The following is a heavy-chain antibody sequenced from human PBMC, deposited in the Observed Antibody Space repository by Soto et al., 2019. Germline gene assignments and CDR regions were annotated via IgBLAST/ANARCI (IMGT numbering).Heavy chain of an antibody. J-gene: IGHJ6*02. CDR2: IGESGTPT. CDR1: GFTFSSCA. D-gene: IGHD2-2*01. V-gene: IGHV3-23*01. CDR3: ARYIPGVRYYGMDV. Sequence: PGGSVRLSCAASGFTFSSCAMKWVRQSPGKGLEWVSLIGESGTPTYYADSVKGRFTISRDNSGNTLFLEMYGLRAEDTAVYYCARYIPGVRYYGMDVWGQGTTVTVSS.